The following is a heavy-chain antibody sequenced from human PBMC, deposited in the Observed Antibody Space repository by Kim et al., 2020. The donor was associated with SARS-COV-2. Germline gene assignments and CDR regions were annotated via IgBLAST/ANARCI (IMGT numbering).Heavy chain of an antibody. D-gene: IGHD3-22*01. Sequence: GGSLRLSCAASGFTFSSHAMSWVRQAPGKGLEWVSAISGSGGSTYYADSVKGRFTISRDNSKNTLYLQMNSLRAEDTAVYYCAKALHYYDSSGYLSPFDYWGQGTLVTVSS. J-gene: IGHJ4*02. CDR2: ISGSGGST. V-gene: IGHV3-23*01. CDR1: GFTFSSHA. CDR3: AKALHYYDSSGYLSPFDY.